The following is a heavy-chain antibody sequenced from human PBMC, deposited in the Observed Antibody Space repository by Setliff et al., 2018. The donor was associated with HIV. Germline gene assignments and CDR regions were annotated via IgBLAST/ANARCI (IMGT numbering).Heavy chain of an antibody. J-gene: IGHJ4*02. CDR3: ARDPHYFDTSGHYSWFYFDY. D-gene: IGHD3-22*01. V-gene: IGHV4-39*07. Sequence: KPSETLSLTCTVSGGSISSGSYYWGWIRQSPGRGLEWIGSISSSGSTTYHPSFRSRVTVSAATSKNQFSLKLTSVTAADTAVYFCARDPHYFDTSGHYSWFYFDYWGQGTLVTVSS. CDR2: ISSSGST. CDR1: GGSISSGSYY.